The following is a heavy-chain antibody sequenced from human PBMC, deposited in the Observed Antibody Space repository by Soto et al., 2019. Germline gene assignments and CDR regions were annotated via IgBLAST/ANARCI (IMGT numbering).Heavy chain of an antibody. CDR3: ATVDRSVALVGWFDP. V-gene: IGHV1-69*01. CDR2: IIPVSGTA. D-gene: IGHD2-8*02. J-gene: IGHJ5*02. Sequence: QVHLEQSGAEVKKPGSSVKVSCKFSGGTFSSYVIIWVRQAPGQGLEWMGGIIPVSGTANYAQKFHGRVTISADAAANTAYRELSSVRFEDTAVYYCATVDRSVALVGWFDPWGQGTLVTVSS. CDR1: GGTFSSYV.